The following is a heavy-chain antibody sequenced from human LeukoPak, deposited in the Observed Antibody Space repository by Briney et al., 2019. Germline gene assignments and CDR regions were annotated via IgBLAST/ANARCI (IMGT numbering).Heavy chain of an antibody. CDR2: INDDGTST. V-gene: IGHV3-74*01. Sequence: GGSLRLSCAASGFTFSGAWMHWVRRAPGKGLVWVSRINDDGTSTRYADSVKGRFTISRDNAKSTLYLQMNSLRAEDTAVYYCARVYGPGMDEYFHLWGQGTLVTVSS. J-gene: IGHJ1*01. CDR1: GFTFSGAW. D-gene: IGHD3-10*01. CDR3: ARVYGPGMDEYFHL.